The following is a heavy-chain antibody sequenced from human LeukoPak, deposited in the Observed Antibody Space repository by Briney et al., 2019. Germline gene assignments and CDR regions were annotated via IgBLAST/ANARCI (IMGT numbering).Heavy chain of an antibody. D-gene: IGHD6-13*01. V-gene: IGHV3-48*03. CDR1: GFTFSTYE. J-gene: IGHJ5*02. Sequence: GGSLRLSCVASGFTFSTYEMNWVRQAPGKGLEWVSYISSSGSTIYYADSVKGRFTISRDNAKNSLYLQMSSLRAEDTAVYYCARVAAAVPDQWGQGTLVTVAS. CDR2: ISSSGSTI. CDR3: ARVAAAVPDQ.